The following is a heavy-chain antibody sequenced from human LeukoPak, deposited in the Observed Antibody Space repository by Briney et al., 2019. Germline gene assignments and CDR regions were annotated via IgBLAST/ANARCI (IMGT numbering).Heavy chain of an antibody. CDR2: ISGSGGST. CDR3: AKEKTYYDFWSGDNNNNY. Sequence: PGGSLRLSCAASGFTFSSYAMSWVRQAPGKGLEWVSAISGSGGSTYYADSVKGRFTISRDNSKNTLYLQMNSLRAEDTAVYYCAKEKTYYDFWSGDNNNNYWGQGTLVTVSS. CDR1: GFTFSSYA. J-gene: IGHJ4*02. D-gene: IGHD3-3*01. V-gene: IGHV3-23*01.